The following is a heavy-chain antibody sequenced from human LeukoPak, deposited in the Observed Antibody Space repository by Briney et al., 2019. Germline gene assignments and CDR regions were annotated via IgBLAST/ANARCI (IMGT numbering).Heavy chain of an antibody. CDR1: GGSISSTN. D-gene: IGHD6-19*01. CDR3: AKRSSNGWWPEYFQH. J-gene: IGHJ1*01. CDR2: ITATGGAT. V-gene: IGHV3-23*01. Sequence: GTLSLTCAVSGGSISSTNWWSWVRQAPGKGLEWVSSITATGGATYYADSVKGRFTISRDKSKNSVFLQMNSLRGEDAAVYYCAKRSSNGWWPEYFQHWGQGTLVTVSS.